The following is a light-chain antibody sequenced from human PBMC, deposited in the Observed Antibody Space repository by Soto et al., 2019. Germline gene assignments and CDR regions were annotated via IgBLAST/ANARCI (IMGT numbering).Light chain of an antibody. CDR2: GAS. CDR3: QQYDNWPPWT. J-gene: IGKJ1*01. CDR1: QRISSN. V-gene: IGKV3-15*01. Sequence: EVVMTQSPATLSVSPGERATLSCRASQRISSNLAWYQQNPGQAPRLLIYGASTRASGISARFSGSGSGTDFTLTISSLQSEDFAVYYCQQYDNWPPWTFGQGTKVEIK.